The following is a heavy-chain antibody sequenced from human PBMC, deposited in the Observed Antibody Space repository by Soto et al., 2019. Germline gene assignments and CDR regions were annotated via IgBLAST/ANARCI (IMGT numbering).Heavy chain of an antibody. J-gene: IGHJ4*02. CDR1: GFTFSNYW. V-gene: IGHV3-74*01. CDR2: IKSDGSGI. CDR3: EKSNWPVGNY. D-gene: IGHD1-20*01. Sequence: PGGSLRLSCEASGFTFSNYWMHWVRQGPGKGLVWVSRIKSDGSGISYADSVKGRFTISIDNAKNTLYLQMNSLRAEDTAVYYCEKSNWPVGNYWGQGILVTVSS.